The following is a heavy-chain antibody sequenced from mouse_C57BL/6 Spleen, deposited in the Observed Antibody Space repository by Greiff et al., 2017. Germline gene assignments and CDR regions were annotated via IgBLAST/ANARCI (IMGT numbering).Heavy chain of an antibody. CDR3: ASDSSCYDGFAY. D-gene: IGHD1-1*01. V-gene: IGHV1-47*01. CDR2: FHPYNDDT. CDR1: GYTFTTYP. J-gene: IGHJ3*01. Sequence: QVQLQQSGAELVKPGASVKMSCKASGYTFTTYPIEWMKQNHGKSLEWIGNFHPYNDDTKYNEKFEGKATLTVEKSSSAVYLELSRLTSDDSAVYYCASDSSCYDGFAYWGQGTLVTVSA.